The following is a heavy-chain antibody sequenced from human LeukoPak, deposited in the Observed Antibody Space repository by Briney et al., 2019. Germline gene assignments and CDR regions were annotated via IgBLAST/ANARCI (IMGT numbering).Heavy chain of an antibody. Sequence: GGSLRLSCAVSGFTFSTYSMNWVRQAPGKGLEWVSSISSDGSYIYYADSAKGRFTISRDNSQNTLYLQMNSLRAEDTAVYYCARDYADYVGYFFFDYWGQGTLVTVSS. CDR1: GFTFSTYS. J-gene: IGHJ4*02. CDR3: ARDYADYVGYFFFDY. D-gene: IGHD4-17*01. CDR2: ISSDGSYI. V-gene: IGHV3-21*04.